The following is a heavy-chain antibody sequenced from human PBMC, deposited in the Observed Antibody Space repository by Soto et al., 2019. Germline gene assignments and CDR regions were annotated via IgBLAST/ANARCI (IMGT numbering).Heavy chain of an antibody. CDR3: ARDLYSSGWYDY. CDR1: GFTFSSYW. Sequence: EVQLVESGGGLVQPGGSLRLSCAASGFTFSSYWMCWVRQAPGKGLEWVANIKEDGSEKYYVDSVKGRFTISRDNAKNSQYLQMNSLRAEDTAVYYCARDLYSSGWYDYWGQGTLVTVSS. CDR2: IKEDGSEK. J-gene: IGHJ4*02. V-gene: IGHV3-7*04. D-gene: IGHD6-19*01.